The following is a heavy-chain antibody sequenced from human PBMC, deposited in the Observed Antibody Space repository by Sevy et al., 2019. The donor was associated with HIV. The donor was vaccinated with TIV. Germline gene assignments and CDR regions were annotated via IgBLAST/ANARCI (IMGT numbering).Heavy chain of an antibody. CDR1: GGSIRSHY. D-gene: IGHD3-10*01. V-gene: IGHV4-59*11. CDR3: AREGHKRGSYFEG. J-gene: IGHJ4*02. Sequence: SETLSLTCIISGGSIRSHYWSWIRQSPGKGLEWIGYIFESGSIKYNPSPNSRVTMTLDTSKDQVSLNLRSVSAADTAVYYCAREGHKRGSYFEGWGQGILVTVSS. CDR2: IFESGSI.